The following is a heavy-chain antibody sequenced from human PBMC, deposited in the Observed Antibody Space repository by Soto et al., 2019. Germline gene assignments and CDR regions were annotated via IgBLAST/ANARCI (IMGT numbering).Heavy chain of an antibody. CDR3: TTDLDYSRSFDAFDI. J-gene: IGHJ3*02. V-gene: IGHV3-15*07. CDR2: IKSKTDGGTT. CDR1: GFTFSNAW. D-gene: IGHD6-6*01. Sequence: EVQLVESGGGLVKPGGSLRLSCAASGFTFSNAWMNWVRQAPGKGLEWVGRIKSKTDGGTTDYAAPVKGRFTISRDDSKNTLYLQMNSLKTEDTAVYYCTTDLDYSRSFDAFDIWGQGTMVTVSS.